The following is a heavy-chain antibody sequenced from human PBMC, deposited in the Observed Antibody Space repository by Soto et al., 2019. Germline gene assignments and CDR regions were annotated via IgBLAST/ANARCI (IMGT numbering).Heavy chain of an antibody. CDR3: AKGGCSGGSCFFAEYFQH. Sequence: QVQLVESGGGVVQPGRSLRRSCAASGFTFSSYGMHWVRQAPGKGLEWVAVISYDGSNKYYADSVKGRFTISRDNSKNTLYLQMISLRAEDTAVYYCAKGGCSGGSCFFAEYFQHWGQGTLVTVSS. J-gene: IGHJ1*01. V-gene: IGHV3-30*18. CDR1: GFTFSSYG. D-gene: IGHD2-15*01. CDR2: ISYDGSNK.